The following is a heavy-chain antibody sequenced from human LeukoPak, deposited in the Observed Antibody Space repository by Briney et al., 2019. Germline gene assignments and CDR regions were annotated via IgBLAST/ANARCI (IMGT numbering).Heavy chain of an antibody. V-gene: IGHV4-30-4*07. CDR1: GGSINNDDYS. CDR3: ARSVMDSSDFYYFDY. CDR2: VYYSGNT. J-gene: IGHJ4*02. Sequence: SETLSLTCAVSGGSINNDDYSWSWIRQPPGKGLEWIGYVYYSGNTYYNPSLKSRVTISVDTSKNQFSLKLTSVTAADTAVYYCARSVMDSSDFYYFDYWGQGTLVTVSS. D-gene: IGHD3-22*01.